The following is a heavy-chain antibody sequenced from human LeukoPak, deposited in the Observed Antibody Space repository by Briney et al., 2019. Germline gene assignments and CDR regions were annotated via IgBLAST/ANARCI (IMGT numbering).Heavy chain of an antibody. D-gene: IGHD3-9*01. CDR2: MKIKKEGRLP. CDR3: TTIYHILTGHVDY. Sequence: GGPLTLSCGPWGFPYSNCWMRWVRQAPAKGGEGVGCMKIKKEGRLPEYAAPVKGRFTSPRDHSKNTLYLQMNRLKTEDTPVYYCTTIYHILTGHVDYWGQGTLVTVSS. CDR1: GFPYSNCW. J-gene: IGHJ4*02. V-gene: IGHV3-15*01.